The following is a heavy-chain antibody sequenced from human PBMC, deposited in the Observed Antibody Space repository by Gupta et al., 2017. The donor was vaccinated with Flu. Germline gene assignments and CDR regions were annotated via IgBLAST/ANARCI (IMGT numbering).Heavy chain of an antibody. D-gene: IGHD6-19*01. J-gene: IGHJ4*02. CDR1: GFSFRRSG. CDR2: IWYDGSNK. V-gene: IGHV3-33*01. CDR3: ARDGPQSSGWYRPFDY. Sequence: VPLVASGEGVVQPGRSLRLFCAASGFSFRRSGMHWVRPPPGKGLEWVAVIWYDGSNKYYADSVKGRFTIARDNSKNTLDLQMNSLRAEDTAVYYCARDGPQSSGWYRPFDYWGQGTLVTVSS.